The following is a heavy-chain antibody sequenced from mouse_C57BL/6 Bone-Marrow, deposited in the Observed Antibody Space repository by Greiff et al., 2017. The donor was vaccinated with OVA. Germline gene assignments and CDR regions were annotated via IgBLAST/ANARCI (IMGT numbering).Heavy chain of an antibody. D-gene: IGHD2-10*02. Sequence: QVQLQQSGPELVKPGASVKISCKASGYTFTDYYINWVKQRPGQGLEWIGWIFPGSGSTYYNVKFKGKATLTVANSSGTAYMLLNSLNSEDSAVYYCARGGVWPSHCRGQGTTLTVSS. J-gene: IGHJ2*01. CDR2: IFPGSGST. V-gene: IGHV1-75*01. CDR3: ARGGVWPSHC. CDR1: GYTFTDYY.